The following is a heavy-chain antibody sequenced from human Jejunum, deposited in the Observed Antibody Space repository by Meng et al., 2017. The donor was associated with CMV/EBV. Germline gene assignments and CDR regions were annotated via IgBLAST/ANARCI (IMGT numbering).Heavy chain of an antibody. V-gene: IGHV3-7*01. J-gene: IGHJ4*02. Sequence: AASGFTFSTFWMSWVRQAPGKGLEWVANIKQDGSEKYYVDSVKGRFTISRDNTKNSLYLQMNSLRAEDTAVYYCARARYYDFWIGWGQGTLVTVSS. D-gene: IGHD3-3*01. CDR3: ARARYYDFWIG. CDR1: GFTFSTFW. CDR2: IKQDGSEK.